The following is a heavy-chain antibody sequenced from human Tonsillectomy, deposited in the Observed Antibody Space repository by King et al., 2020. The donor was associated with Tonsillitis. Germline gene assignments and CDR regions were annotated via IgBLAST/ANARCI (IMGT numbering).Heavy chain of an antibody. Sequence: EVQLVESGAEVKKTGESLKISCKGSGYSFSNHWIGWVRQMPGKGLEWMGIIYPGDSDTKYSPSFQGQVTISADKSLSTAYLQLSSLKAADTAMYYCARRGGYGPCWYFDLWGRGTLVTVSS. CDR1: GYSFSNHW. CDR2: IYPGDSDT. D-gene: IGHD3-16*01. J-gene: IGHJ2*01. V-gene: IGHV5-51*01. CDR3: ARRGGYGPCWYFDL.